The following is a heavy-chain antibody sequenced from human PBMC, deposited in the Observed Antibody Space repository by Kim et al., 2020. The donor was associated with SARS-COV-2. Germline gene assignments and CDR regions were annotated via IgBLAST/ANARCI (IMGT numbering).Heavy chain of an antibody. Sequence: PSLKSRVTISVDTSKNQFSLKLSSVTAADTAVYYCARGMDYYDSSGYLDYWGQGTLVTVSS. V-gene: IGHV4-30-2*05. D-gene: IGHD3-22*01. J-gene: IGHJ4*02. CDR3: ARGMDYYDSSGYLDY.